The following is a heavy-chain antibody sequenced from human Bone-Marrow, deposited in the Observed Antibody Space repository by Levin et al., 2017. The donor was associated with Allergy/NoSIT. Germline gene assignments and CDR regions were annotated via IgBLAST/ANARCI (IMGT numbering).Heavy chain of an antibody. CDR1: GYTFTSYD. D-gene: IGHD3-10*01. CDR2: MNPNSGNT. Sequence: GESLKISCKASGYTFTSYDINWVRQATGQGLEWMGWMNPNSGNTGYAQKFQGRVTMTRNTSISTAYMELSSLRSEDTAVYYCARVSLFSRVRGVIPTVSMDVWGQGTTVTVSS. CDR3: ARVSLFSRVRGVIPTVSMDV. J-gene: IGHJ6*02. V-gene: IGHV1-8*01.